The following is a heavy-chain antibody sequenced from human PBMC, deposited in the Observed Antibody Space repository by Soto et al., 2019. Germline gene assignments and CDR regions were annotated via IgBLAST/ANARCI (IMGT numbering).Heavy chain of an antibody. CDR1: GFTFSSYA. CDR3: ARDIRRFLEWLFGGDYYYYGMDV. Sequence: PGGSLRLSCAASGFTFSSYAMHWVRQAPGKGLEWVAVISYDGSNKYYADSVKGRFTISRDNSKNTLYLQMNSLRAEDTAVYYCARDIRRFLEWLFGGDYYYYGMDVWGQGTTVTVSS. V-gene: IGHV3-30-3*01. J-gene: IGHJ6*02. CDR2: ISYDGSNK. D-gene: IGHD3-3*01.